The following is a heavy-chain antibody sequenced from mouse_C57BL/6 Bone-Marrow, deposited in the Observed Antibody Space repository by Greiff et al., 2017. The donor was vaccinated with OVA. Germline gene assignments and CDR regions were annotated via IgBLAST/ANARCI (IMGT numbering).Heavy chain of an antibody. CDR1: GFTFSSYA. D-gene: IGHD4-1*01. V-gene: IGHV5-4*01. J-gene: IGHJ3*01. CDR2: ISDGGSYT. CDR3: ARDRTEGCAY. Sequence: EVQGVESGGGLVKPGGSLKLSCAASGFTFSSYAMSWVRQTPEKRLEWVATISDGGSYTYYPDNVKGRFTISRDNAKNNLYLQMSHLKSEDTAMYYCARDRTEGCAYWGQGTLVTVSA.